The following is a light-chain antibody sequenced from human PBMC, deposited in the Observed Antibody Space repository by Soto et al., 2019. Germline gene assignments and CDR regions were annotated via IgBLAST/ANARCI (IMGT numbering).Light chain of an antibody. CDR3: AAWDDSLNGRV. CDR1: SSNIGAGYD. CDR2: DNT. J-gene: IGLJ2*01. Sequence: QSVLTQPPSVSGAPGQRVTISCTGSSSNIGAGYDVHWYQQLPRTAPKLLIFDNTNRPSGVPDRFSGSKSGTSASLAITGLQAEDEADYYCAAWDDSLNGRVFGGGTQLTVL. V-gene: IGLV1-40*01.